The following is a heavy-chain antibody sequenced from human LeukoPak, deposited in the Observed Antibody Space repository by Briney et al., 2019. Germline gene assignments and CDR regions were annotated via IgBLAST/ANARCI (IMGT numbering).Heavy chain of an antibody. CDR1: GGTFSSYA. D-gene: IGHD5-24*01. J-gene: IGHJ3*02. Sequence: SVKVSCKASGGTFSSYAISWVRQAPGQGLEWMGRIIPIFGIANYAQKFQGRVMITADKSTSTAYMELSSLRSEDTAVYYCAREEVEMATGGAFDIWGQGTMVTVSS. V-gene: IGHV1-69*04. CDR3: AREEVEMATGGAFDI. CDR2: IIPIFGIA.